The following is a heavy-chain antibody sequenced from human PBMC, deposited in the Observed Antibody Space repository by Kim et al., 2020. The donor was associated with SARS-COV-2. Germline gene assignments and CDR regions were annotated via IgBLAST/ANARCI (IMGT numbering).Heavy chain of an antibody. D-gene: IGHD4-17*01. Sequence: ASVKVSCKASGYTFTSYGISWVRQAPGQGLEWMGWISAYNGNTNYAQKLQGRVTMTTDTSTSTAYMELRSLRSDDEAVYYCSRDSFYGDYGEFDYWGQGTLVTVSS. V-gene: IGHV1-18*04. J-gene: IGHJ4*02. CDR1: GYTFTSYG. CDR2: ISAYNGNT. CDR3: SRDSFYGDYGEFDY.